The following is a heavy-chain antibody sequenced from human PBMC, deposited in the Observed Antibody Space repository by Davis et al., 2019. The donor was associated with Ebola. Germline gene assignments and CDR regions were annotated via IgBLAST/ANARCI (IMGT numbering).Heavy chain of an antibody. CDR2: INPADGGA. CDR1: GFTFTYYF. Sequence: AASVKVSCKASGFTFTYYFIHWVRQAPGQGLEWMGIINPADGGATYAQKFQGRVTITADKSTSTAYMELSSLRSEDTAVYYCARDSGDFWSGYPFDPWGQGTLVTVSS. V-gene: IGHV1-46*01. J-gene: IGHJ5*02. CDR3: ARDSGDFWSGYPFDP. D-gene: IGHD3-3*01.